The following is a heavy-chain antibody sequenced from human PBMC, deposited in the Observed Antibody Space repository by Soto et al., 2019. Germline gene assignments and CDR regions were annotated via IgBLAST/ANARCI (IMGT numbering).Heavy chain of an antibody. D-gene: IGHD3-16*01. Sequence: PSETLSLTCTVSGGSISSYYWSWIRQPPGKGLEWIGYIYYSGRTNYNPSLKSRVTISVDTSKNQFSLKLSLKLSSVTAADTAVYYCARRWGDYFDYWGQGTLVAVSS. CDR3: ARRWGDYFDY. V-gene: IGHV4-59*08. CDR1: GGSISSYY. J-gene: IGHJ4*02. CDR2: IYYSGRT.